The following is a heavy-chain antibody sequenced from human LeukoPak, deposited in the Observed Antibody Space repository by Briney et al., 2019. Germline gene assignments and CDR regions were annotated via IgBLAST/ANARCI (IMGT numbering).Heavy chain of an antibody. CDR3: AYNRDFALDN. D-gene: IGHD1-14*01. J-gene: IGHJ4*02. CDR1: GVPIASHSW. Sequence: SETLSLTCAVSGVPIASHSWWSWVRQPPGKGLEWIGEIYHTGGANYKPSLKSRVTMSVDTSNNHFSLKLTSVTAANTAVYFCAYNRDFALDNWGQGTLVTVSS. V-gene: IGHV4/OR15-8*01. CDR2: IYHTGGA.